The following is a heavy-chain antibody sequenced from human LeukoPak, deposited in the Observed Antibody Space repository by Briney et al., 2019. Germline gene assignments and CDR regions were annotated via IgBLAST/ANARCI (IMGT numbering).Heavy chain of an antibody. J-gene: IGHJ4*02. CDR1: GYTFTGYY. Sequence: GASVKVSCKASGYTFTGYYMHWVRQAPGQGLEWMGRINPNSGGTNYAQKFQGRVTMTRDTSISTAYMELSRRRSDDTAVYYCARVAGDGYKPDFDYWGQGALVTVSS. CDR2: INPNSGGT. CDR3: ARVAGDGYKPDFDY. V-gene: IGHV1-2*06. D-gene: IGHD5-24*01.